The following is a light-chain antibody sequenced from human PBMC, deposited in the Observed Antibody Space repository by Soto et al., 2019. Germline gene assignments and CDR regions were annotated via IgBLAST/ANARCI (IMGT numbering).Light chain of an antibody. CDR2: WAS. Sequence: DIVMTQSPDSLAVSLGERATINCKSSQSVLYSSNNKNYLAWYQQRPGQPPKLLIYWASTRESGVPDRFSGSVSETDFTLTITRLQAEDVAVYYCQQYESPPPPFGHGTKLEIK. J-gene: IGKJ2*01. CDR1: QSVLYSSNNKNY. CDR3: QQYESPPPP. V-gene: IGKV4-1*01.